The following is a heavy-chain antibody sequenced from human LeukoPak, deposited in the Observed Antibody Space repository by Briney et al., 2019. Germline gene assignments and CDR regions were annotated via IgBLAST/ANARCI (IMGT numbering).Heavy chain of an antibody. V-gene: IGHV3-7*03. CDR1: GFSFSTTW. J-gene: IGHJ4*02. D-gene: IGHD3-16*01. CDR2: INIDGSQR. Sequence: GGSLRLSCAASGFSFSTTWMTWVRQTPGKGLELVANINIDGSQRYHADSVEGRFTISRDNVKNTLYLQMSSLRVEDTAVYYCARDPGWGALDYWGQGALVIVSS. CDR3: ARDPGWGALDY.